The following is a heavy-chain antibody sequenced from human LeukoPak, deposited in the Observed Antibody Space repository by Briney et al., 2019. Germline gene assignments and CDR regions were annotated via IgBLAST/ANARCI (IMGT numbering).Heavy chain of an antibody. Sequence: SETLSITCAVYGGSFSGYYWSWIRQPPGKGLEWIGEINHSGSTNYNPSLKSRVTISVDTSKNQFSLKLSPVTAADTAVYYCARGPDYSNPLFDYWGQGTLVTVSS. J-gene: IGHJ4*02. V-gene: IGHV4-34*01. CDR3: ARGPDYSNPLFDY. CDR1: GGSFSGYY. D-gene: IGHD4-4*01. CDR2: INHSGST.